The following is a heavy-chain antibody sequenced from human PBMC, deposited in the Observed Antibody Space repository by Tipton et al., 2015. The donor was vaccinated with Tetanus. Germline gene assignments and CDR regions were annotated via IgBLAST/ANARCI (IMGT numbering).Heavy chain of an antibody. CDR3: ARHNSGYFTFFDY. CDR2: IYFSGDT. V-gene: IGHV4-39*01. Sequence: TLSLTCTVSGVSIADNTNYWGWIRQPPGKGLEWIGSIYFSGDTYSNPSLKSRVTISVDTSRNQFSLGLTSVTAADTAVYYCARHNSGYFTFFDYWGQGTLVTVSS. D-gene: IGHD3-3*01. J-gene: IGHJ4*02. CDR1: GVSIADNTNY.